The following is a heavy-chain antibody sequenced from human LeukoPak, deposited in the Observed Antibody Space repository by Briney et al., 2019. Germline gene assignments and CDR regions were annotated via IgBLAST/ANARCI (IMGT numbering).Heavy chain of an antibody. D-gene: IGHD3-10*01. Sequence: GGSLRLSCAASGFTFSSYDMTWVRQAPGKGLEWVSAISASGSSTYYADSVKGRFTISRDNSKNTLYLQMNSLRAEDTAVYYCAKDLAGSPKVPRYYMDVWGKGTTVTISS. V-gene: IGHV3-23*01. J-gene: IGHJ6*03. CDR1: GFTFSSYD. CDR2: ISASGSST. CDR3: AKDLAGSPKVPRYYMDV.